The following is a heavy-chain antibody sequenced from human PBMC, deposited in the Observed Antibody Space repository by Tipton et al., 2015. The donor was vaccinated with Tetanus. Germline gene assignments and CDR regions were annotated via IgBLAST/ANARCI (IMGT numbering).Heavy chain of an antibody. D-gene: IGHD4-17*01. V-gene: IGHV4-61*08. CDR2: ISSSGST. J-gene: IGHJ4*02. CDR1: GGSLRSGDHY. Sequence: TLSLTCSVSGGSLRSGDHYWSWIRQPPGKGLEWLAYISSSGSTNSNYSLKSRITMSRDTSKNQFSLQLNSVTPEDTAVYYCARELDYAGQFGCSFDFWGQGTLVTVSS. CDR3: ARELDYAGQFGCSFDF.